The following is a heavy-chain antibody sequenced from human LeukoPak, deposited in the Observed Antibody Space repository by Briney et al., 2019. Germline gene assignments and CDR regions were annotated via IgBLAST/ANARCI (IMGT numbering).Heavy chain of an antibody. V-gene: IGHV1-69*05. CDR1: GGTFSSYA. CDR3: ARASRHSNYVDVNYYYYYMDV. CDR2: IIPIFGTA. Sequence: ASVKVSCKASGGTFSSYAISWVRQAPGQGLEWMGGIIPIFGTANYAQKFQGRVTITTDESTSTAYMELSSLRSEDTAVYYCARASRHSNYVDVNYYYYYMDVWGKGTTVTVSS. D-gene: IGHD4-11*01. J-gene: IGHJ6*03.